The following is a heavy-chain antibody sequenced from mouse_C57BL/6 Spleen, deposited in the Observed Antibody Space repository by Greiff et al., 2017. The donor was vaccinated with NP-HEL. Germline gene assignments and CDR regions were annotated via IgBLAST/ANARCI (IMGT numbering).Heavy chain of an antibody. CDR3: ARAGGSGYWYFDV. CDR2: ISDGGSYT. V-gene: IGHV5-4*03. CDR1: GFTFSSYA. J-gene: IGHJ1*03. Sequence: EVKLEESGGGLVKPGGSLKLSCAASGFTFSSYAMSWVRQTPEKRLEWVATISDGGSYTYYPDNVKGRFTISRDNAKNNLYLQMSHLKSEDTAMYYCARAGGSGYWYFDVWGTGTTVTVSS.